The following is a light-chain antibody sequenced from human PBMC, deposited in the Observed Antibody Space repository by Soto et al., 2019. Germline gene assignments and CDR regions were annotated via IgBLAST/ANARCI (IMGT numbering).Light chain of an antibody. Sequence: DIVMTQSPLSLPVTPGEPASISCRSSQSLLHSNGYNYFDWYVQKPGQSPQLLIYLGSNRAAGVPDRFSGSGSGTDFTLNISRVEAEDVGIYYCMQALQSPVSFGGGTKVEIK. V-gene: IGKV2-28*01. CDR2: LGS. CDR1: QSLLHSNGYNY. CDR3: MQALQSPVS. J-gene: IGKJ4*01.